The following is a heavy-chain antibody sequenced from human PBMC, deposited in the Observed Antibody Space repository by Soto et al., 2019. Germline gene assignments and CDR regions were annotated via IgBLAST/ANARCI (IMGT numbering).Heavy chain of an antibody. V-gene: IGHV1-69*06. CDR3: ARESSIAALLPLQH. J-gene: IGHJ1*01. CDR1: GYTFTSYD. D-gene: IGHD6-6*01. CDR2: IIPIFGTA. Sequence: GASVKVSCKASGYTFTSYDINWVRQATGQGLEWMGGIIPIFGTANYAQKFQGRVTITADKSTSTAYMELSSLRSEDTAVYYCARESSIAALLPLQHWGQGTLVTVSS.